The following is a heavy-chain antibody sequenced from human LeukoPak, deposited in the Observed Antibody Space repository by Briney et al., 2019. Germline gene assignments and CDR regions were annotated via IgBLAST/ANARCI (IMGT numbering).Heavy chain of an antibody. CDR2: INPNSGDT. CDR3: ARSCEHCNNGVCFTDYYMDV. Sequence: ASVKVSCKASGYTFSGSYIHWVRQATGQGLEWMGRINPNSGDTNYAQNFQGWVTMTRDTSITTAYMELSSLTSADTAVYFCARSCEHCNNGVCFTDYYMDVWGKGTTVTVSS. V-gene: IGHV1-2*04. J-gene: IGHJ6*03. D-gene: IGHD2-8*01. CDR1: GYTFSGSY.